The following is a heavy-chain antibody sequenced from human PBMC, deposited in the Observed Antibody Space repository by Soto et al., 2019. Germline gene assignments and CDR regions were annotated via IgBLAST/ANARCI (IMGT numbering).Heavy chain of an antibody. D-gene: IGHD2-2*01. V-gene: IGHV1-69*06. CDR2: ILPIFATP. Sequence: QVQLVQSGGEVKKPGFSVKVSCKASEGTFNNYVVNWVRQAPGQGLEWMGGILPIFATPKYAQKFQGRVTITADKSTSTAYMELTSLRSADTAVYYCAGRCDSTTCLGHFDYWGQGTLVTVAS. CDR1: EGTFNNYV. J-gene: IGHJ4*02. CDR3: AGRCDSTTCLGHFDY.